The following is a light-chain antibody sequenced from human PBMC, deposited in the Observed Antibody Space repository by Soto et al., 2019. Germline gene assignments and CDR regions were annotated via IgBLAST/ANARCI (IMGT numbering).Light chain of an antibody. CDR2: LNSDGSH. V-gene: IGLV4-69*01. CDR3: QTWSTDIRV. Sequence: QPVLTQPPSGSASLGASVKLTCTLSSGHNSYAIAWHQQQPEKGPRYLMKLNSDGSHSKGDGIPDRFSGSSSGAERYLTISSLQSEDEADYYCQTWSTDIRVFGGGTKVTVL. CDR1: SGHNSYA. J-gene: IGLJ3*02.